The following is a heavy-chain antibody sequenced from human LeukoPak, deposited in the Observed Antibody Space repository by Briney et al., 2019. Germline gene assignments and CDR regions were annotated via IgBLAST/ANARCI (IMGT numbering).Heavy chain of an antibody. CDR2: MNPNSGNI. CDR1: GYTFTSYD. CDR3: ARRWEMGARGRVYFDY. D-gene: IGHD1-26*01. J-gene: IGHJ4*02. Sequence: GSVKVSCKASGYTFTSYDINWVRQTTGQGLEWMGWMNPNSGNIGYAQKFQGRVTITRNTSISTAYMELSSLRSEDTAVYYCARRWEMGARGRVYFDYWGQGTLFTVSS. V-gene: IGHV1-8*03.